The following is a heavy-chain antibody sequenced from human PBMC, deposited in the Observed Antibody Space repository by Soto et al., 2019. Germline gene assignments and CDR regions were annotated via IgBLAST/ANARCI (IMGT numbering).Heavy chain of an antibody. CDR3: ARGEVVALGY. Sequence: QLQLRESGSGLVKPSQTLSLTCAVSGGSISSGGYSWSWIRQPPGKGLEWIGYIYHSGSTYYNPYLKSRVTILVDRSKNQFSLKLSSVTAADTAVYYCARGEVVALGYWGQGTLVTVSS. CDR1: GGSISSGGYS. J-gene: IGHJ4*02. V-gene: IGHV4-30-2*01. D-gene: IGHD2-15*01. CDR2: IYHSGST.